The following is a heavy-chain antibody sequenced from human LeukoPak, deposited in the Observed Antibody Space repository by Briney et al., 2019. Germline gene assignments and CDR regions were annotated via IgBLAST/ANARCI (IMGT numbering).Heavy chain of an antibody. Sequence: PGGSLRLSCAASGFTFDDYGMSWARPAPGKGLEWVSGINWNGGSTGYADSVKGRFTISRDNAKNSLYLQMNSLRAEDTALYYCAKDGLYYDFWSGYLGGDYMDVWGKGTTVTVSS. D-gene: IGHD3-3*01. CDR3: AKDGLYYDFWSGYLGGDYMDV. CDR1: GFTFDDYG. CDR2: INWNGGST. V-gene: IGHV3-20*04. J-gene: IGHJ6*03.